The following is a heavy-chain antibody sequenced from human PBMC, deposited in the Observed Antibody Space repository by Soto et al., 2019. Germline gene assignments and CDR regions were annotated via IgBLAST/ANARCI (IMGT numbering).Heavy chain of an antibody. CDR1: GFTFSSYA. J-gene: IGHJ5*02. Sequence: GGSLRLSCAASGFTFSSYAMSWVRQAPGKGLEWVSAISGSGGSTYYADSVKGRFTISRDNSKNTLYLQMNSLRAEDTAVYYCANSREIVLVPAAILFDPWGQGTLVTVSS. V-gene: IGHV3-23*01. CDR2: ISGSGGST. CDR3: ANSREIVLVPAAILFDP. D-gene: IGHD2-2*01.